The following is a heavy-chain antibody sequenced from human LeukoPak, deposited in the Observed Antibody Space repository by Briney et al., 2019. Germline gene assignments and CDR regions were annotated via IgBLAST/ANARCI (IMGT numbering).Heavy chain of an antibody. CDR3: AKDTSTISVSGTCFDY. CDR1: RFTFSSYG. J-gene: IGHJ4*02. Sequence: PGGSLRLSCAASRFTFSSYGMHWVRQAPGKGLEWVAFIRYDGNNKYYADSVEGRFTISRDNSKNTLYLQMNSLRGDDTAVYYCAKDTSTISVSGTCFDYWGQGTLVTVSS. CDR2: IRYDGNNK. D-gene: IGHD6-19*01. V-gene: IGHV3-30*02.